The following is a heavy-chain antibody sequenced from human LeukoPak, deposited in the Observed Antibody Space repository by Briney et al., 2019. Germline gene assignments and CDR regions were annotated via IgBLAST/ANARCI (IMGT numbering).Heavy chain of an antibody. CDR3: ARDLYSGSVAY. V-gene: IGHV3-74*01. CDR1: GFTFTASW. Sequence: GGSLRPSCADSGFTFTASWMHWVRQSPGKGLVWVSHISTDGSSTDYADSVKGRFTISRDNAKNTVYLQMNSLRAEDTAVYYCARDLYSGSVAYWGQGTLVTVSS. D-gene: IGHD6-6*01. J-gene: IGHJ4*02. CDR2: ISTDGSST.